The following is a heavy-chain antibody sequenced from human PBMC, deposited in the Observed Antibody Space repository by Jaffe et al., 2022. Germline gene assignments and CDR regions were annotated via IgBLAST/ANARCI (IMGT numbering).Heavy chain of an antibody. J-gene: IGHJ1*01. D-gene: IGHD4-17*01. V-gene: IGHV3-30*02. CDR3: AKNPQAYGDYVGYFQH. CDR2: IRYDGSNK. Sequence: QVQLVESGGGVVQPGGSLRLSCAASGFTFSSYGMHWVRQAPGKGLEWVAFIRYDGSNKYYADSVKGRFTISRDNSKNTLYLQMNSLRAEDTAVYYCAKNPQAYGDYVGYFQHWGQGTLVTVSS. CDR1: GFTFSSYG.